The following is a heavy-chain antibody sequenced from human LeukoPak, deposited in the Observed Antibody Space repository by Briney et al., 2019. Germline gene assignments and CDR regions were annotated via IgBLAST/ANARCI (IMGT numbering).Heavy chain of an antibody. J-gene: IGHJ6*04. Sequence: SQTLSLTCTVSGGSISSGDYYWSWIRQPPGTGLEWTGYIYYSGSTYYNPSLKSRVTISVDTSKNQFSLKLSSVTAADTAVYYCARDQIEEDYGDLRGYYYYGMDVWGKGTTVTVSS. CDR1: GGSISSGDYY. CDR3: ARDQIEEDYGDLRGYYYYGMDV. CDR2: IYYSGST. V-gene: IGHV4-30-4*01. D-gene: IGHD4-17*01.